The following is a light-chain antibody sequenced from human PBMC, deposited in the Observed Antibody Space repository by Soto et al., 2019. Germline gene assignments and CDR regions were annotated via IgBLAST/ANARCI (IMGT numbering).Light chain of an antibody. CDR2: EVS. J-gene: IGLJ1*01. CDR1: SSDVGGYDY. CDR3: SLYSTSTAYI. V-gene: IGLV2-14*01. Sequence: QSALTQPASVSGSPGQSITISCTGTSSDVGGYDYVSWYQLHPGKAPKLMIFEVSNRPSGVSYRFSGSKSGNTASLTISGLQAEDEADYFCSLYSTSTAYIFGPATQVTVL.